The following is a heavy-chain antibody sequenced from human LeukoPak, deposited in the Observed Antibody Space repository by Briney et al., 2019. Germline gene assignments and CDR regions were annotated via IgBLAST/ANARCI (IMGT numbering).Heavy chain of an antibody. V-gene: IGHV3-33*01. Sequence: GGSLRLSCAASGFTFSSYGMHWVRQAPGKGLEWVAVIWYDGSNKYYADSVKGRFTISRDNSKNTLYLHMNSLRAEDTAVYYCARDYCGGDCHVDYWGQGTLVTVSS. CDR1: GFTFSSYG. D-gene: IGHD2-21*02. CDR2: IWYDGSNK. CDR3: ARDYCGGDCHVDY. J-gene: IGHJ4*02.